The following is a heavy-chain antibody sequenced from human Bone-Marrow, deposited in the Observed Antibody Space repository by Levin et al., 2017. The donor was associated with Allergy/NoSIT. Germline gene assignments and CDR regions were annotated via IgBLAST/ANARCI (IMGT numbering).Heavy chain of an antibody. D-gene: IGHD2-15*01. Sequence: LSCTVSGGYVNSRSYYWAWIRQPSFQVLSFLFLLSSSFSPSSSSSLKSRVTMSVDTSNNQFSLRLTSVTAADTAIYYCARQGRLVADYWGQGALVIVSS. CDR2: LSSSFSP. CDR1: GGYVNSRSYY. J-gene: IGHJ4*02. CDR3: ARQGRLVADY. V-gene: IGHV4-39*01.